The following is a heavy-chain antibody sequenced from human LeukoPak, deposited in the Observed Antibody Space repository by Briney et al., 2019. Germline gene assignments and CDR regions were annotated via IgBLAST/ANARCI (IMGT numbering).Heavy chain of an antibody. V-gene: IGHV3-20*04. Sequence: PGGSLRLSCAASGFTFDGYGMSWVRQVPGKGLEWVSGINWNGGSTGNADSVKGRFTISRDNAKNSLYLQMNSLRGEDTAVYYCARDGPHVDIVATTNFDYWGQGTLVTVSS. CDR2: INWNGGST. D-gene: IGHD5-12*01. CDR1: GFTFDGYG. CDR3: ARDGPHVDIVATTNFDY. J-gene: IGHJ4*02.